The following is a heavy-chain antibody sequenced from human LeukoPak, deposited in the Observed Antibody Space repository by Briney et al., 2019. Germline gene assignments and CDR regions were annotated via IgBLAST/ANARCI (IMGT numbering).Heavy chain of an antibody. Sequence: EASVKVSCKASGYTFTNYHLNWVRQATGQGLEWMGWMNPNNGDRGYAQEFQGRVSITRDTSISTVCMELSSLRFEDTAIYFCARTTSFTASGYDFWGQGTLVTVSS. CDR3: ARTTSFTASGYDF. V-gene: IGHV1-8*03. CDR2: MNPNNGDR. J-gene: IGHJ4*02. CDR1: GYTFTNYH. D-gene: IGHD6-25*01.